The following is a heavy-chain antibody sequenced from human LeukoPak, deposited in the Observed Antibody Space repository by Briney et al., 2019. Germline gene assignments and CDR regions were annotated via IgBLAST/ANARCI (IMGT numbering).Heavy chain of an antibody. D-gene: IGHD2/OR15-2a*01. Sequence: GGSLRFSCAASGFTFRSYWMSWVRQAPGKGLEWVASIKQDGSEKRYVDSVKGRFTISRDNAENSLYLQMNSLRTEDTAVYYCARRAYLSFDYWGQGTLVTVPS. CDR2: IKQDGSEK. CDR3: ARRAYLSFDY. V-gene: IGHV3-7*03. CDR1: GFTFRSYW. J-gene: IGHJ4*02.